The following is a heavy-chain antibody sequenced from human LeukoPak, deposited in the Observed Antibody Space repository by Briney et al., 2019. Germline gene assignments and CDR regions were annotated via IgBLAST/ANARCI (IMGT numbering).Heavy chain of an antibody. J-gene: IGHJ4*02. Sequence: GGSVRLSCAASGFTFSSCWMHWVRQAPGKGLVWVSRIHSDGTGTSYADSVQGRFTISRDNARNTLHLQMNSLRAEDTAVYYCARESEDGSSGRRVDYWGQGTLVTVSS. V-gene: IGHV3-74*01. D-gene: IGHD2-15*01. CDR3: ARESEDGSSGRRVDY. CDR2: IHSDGTGT. CDR1: GFTFSSCW.